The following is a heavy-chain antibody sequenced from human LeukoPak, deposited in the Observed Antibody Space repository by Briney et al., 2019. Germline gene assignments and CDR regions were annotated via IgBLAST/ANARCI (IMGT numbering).Heavy chain of an antibody. CDR2: ISGSGGST. CDR3: AKCLVGATLGDFDY. D-gene: IGHD1-26*01. J-gene: IGHJ4*02. Sequence: GGTLRLSCSASGFTFSSYGMSWVRQAPGKGLEWVSAISGSGGSTYYADSVKGRFTISRDNSKNTLYLQMNSLRAEDTAVYYCAKCLVGATLGDFDYWGQGTLVTVSS. CDR1: GFTFSSYG. V-gene: IGHV3-23*01.